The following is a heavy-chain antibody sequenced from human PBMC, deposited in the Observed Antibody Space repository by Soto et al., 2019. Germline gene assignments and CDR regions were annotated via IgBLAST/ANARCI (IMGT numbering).Heavy chain of an antibody. D-gene: IGHD5-18*01. J-gene: IGHJ4*02. CDR2: IYHSGNT. CDR3: ASHRGNTYGPYDY. V-gene: IGHV4-4*02. CDR1: GGSISSGNW. Sequence: VQLQESGPGLVKPSGTLSLTCAVSGGSISSGNWWSWVRQSPGKGLEWIGEIYHSGNTNHNPSLKSRAXXAXDXXNNQFSLKLTSVTAADTAVYYCASHRGNTYGPYDYWGQGTLVTVSS.